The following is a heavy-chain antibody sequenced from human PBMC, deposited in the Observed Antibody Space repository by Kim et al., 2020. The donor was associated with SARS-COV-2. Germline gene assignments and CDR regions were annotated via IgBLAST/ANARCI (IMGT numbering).Heavy chain of an antibody. D-gene: IGHD6-19*01. V-gene: IGHV3-21*01. J-gene: IGHJ4*02. CDR3: ARDLSSGLPGGFDY. Sequence: YADSVRGRFTISRDNARESLSLQMDSLRDEDTAIYYCARDLSSGLPGGFDYWGQGALVTVSS.